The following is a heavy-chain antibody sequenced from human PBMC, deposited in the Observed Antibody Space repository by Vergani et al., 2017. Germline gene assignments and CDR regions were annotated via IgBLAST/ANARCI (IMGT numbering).Heavy chain of an antibody. CDR3: AKLPASIAAAGASQVF. CDR2: ISGSGGST. CDR1: GFTFSSYA. J-gene: IGHJ4*02. D-gene: IGHD6-13*01. Sequence: VQLVESGGGLVQPGGSLRLSCAASGFTFSSYAMSWVRQAPGKGLEWVSAISGSGGSTYYADSVKGRFTISRDNSKNTLYLQMNSLRAEDTAVYYCAKLPASIAAAGASQVFWGQGTLVTVSS. V-gene: IGHV3-23*04.